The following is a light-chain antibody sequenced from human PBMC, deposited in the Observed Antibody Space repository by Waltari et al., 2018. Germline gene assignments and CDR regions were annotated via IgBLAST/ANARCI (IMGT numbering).Light chain of an antibody. CDR3: SSRDSSASHVL. CDR1: RLRPPS. V-gene: IGLV3-19*01. CDR2: GKN. Sequence: SSELTQDPAVSVALGQTVRITCQGARLRPPSSSWYQQKSGQAPILVLFGKNKRPSGIPDRFSGYNSETTTSLTITGAQAEDEADYYCSSRDSSASHVLFAGGTKLTVL. J-gene: IGLJ2*01.